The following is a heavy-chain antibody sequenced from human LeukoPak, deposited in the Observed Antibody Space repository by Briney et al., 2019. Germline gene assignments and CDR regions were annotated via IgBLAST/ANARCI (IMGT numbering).Heavy chain of an antibody. J-gene: IGHJ4*02. D-gene: IGHD4-17*01. Sequence: GGSLRLSCAASGFTFSDYYMSWIRQAPGKGLEWVSYISSSSSYTNYADSVKGRFTISRDNAKNSLYLQMNSLRAEDTAVYYCARCEYGDYGDYWGQGTLVTVSP. CDR1: GFTFSDYY. CDR2: ISSSSSYT. V-gene: IGHV3-11*06. CDR3: ARCEYGDYGDY.